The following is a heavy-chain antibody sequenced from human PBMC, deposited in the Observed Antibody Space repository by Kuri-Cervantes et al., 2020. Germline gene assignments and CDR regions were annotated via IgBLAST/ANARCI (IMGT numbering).Heavy chain of an antibody. D-gene: IGHD2-15*01. CDR2: IYYSGTT. CDR3: ARGGRYCSGGSCYYY. CDR1: GGSFSGYY. V-gene: IGHV4-34*01. J-gene: IGHJ4*02. Sequence: SETLSLTCAVYGGSFSGYYWSWIRQPPGKGLEWIGSIYYSGTTYYNPSLNSRVTISVDTSKNQFSLKLSSVTAADTAVYYCARGGRYCSGGSCYYYWGQGTLVTVSS.